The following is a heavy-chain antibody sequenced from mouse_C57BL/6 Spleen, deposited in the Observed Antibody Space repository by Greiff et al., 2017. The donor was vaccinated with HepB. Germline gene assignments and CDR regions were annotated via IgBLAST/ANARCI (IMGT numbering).Heavy chain of an antibody. Sequence: QVQLQQPGAELVKPGASVKVSCKASGYTFTSYWMHWVKQRPGQGLEWIGRIHPSDSDTNYNQKFKGKATLTVDKSSSRAYMQLSSLTSEDSAVYYCAISSGWLGVFDVWGTGTTVTVSS. D-gene: IGHD2-3*01. CDR2: IHPSDSDT. V-gene: IGHV1-74*01. J-gene: IGHJ1*03. CDR3: AISSGWLGVFDV. CDR1: GYTFTSYW.